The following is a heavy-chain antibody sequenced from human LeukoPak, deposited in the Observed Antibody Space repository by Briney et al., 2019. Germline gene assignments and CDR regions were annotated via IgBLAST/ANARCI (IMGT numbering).Heavy chain of an antibody. CDR1: GFTFDDYA. CDR2: ISWNSGSI. CDR3: AKSPRGSYYYYYYYMDV. V-gene: IGHV3-9*01. Sequence: GGSLRLSCAASGFTFDDYAMHRVRQAPGKGLEWVSGISWNSGSIGYADSVKGRFTISRDNAKNSLYLQMNSLRAEDTALYYCAKSPRGSYYYYYYYMDVWGKGTTVTVSS. J-gene: IGHJ6*03. D-gene: IGHD3-16*01.